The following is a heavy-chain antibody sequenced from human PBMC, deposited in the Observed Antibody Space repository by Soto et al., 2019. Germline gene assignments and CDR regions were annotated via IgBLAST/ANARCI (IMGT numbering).Heavy chain of an antibody. J-gene: IGHJ4*02. V-gene: IGHV4-61*01. CDR2: VYHTGRT. CDR1: GGSFTSGSYS. D-gene: IGHD3-3*01. CDR3: ARDFAYFDS. Sequence: QVQLQESGPGLVKPSETLSLTCTVSGGSFTSGSYSWSWIRQPPGKGLEWIGYVYHTGRTSYNPSLKSRVSISMDTSKNQFSLNLDSVTAADTAVYFCARDFAYFDSWGQGTLVNVSS.